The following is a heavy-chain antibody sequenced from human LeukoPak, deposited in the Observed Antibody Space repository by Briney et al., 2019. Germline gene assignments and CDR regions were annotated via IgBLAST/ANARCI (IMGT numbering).Heavy chain of an antibody. CDR3: ARGGLAVAASWFDP. CDR1: GGSISSYY. D-gene: IGHD6-19*01. J-gene: IGHJ5*02. Sequence: SETLSLTCTVSGGSISSYYWSWIRQPPGKGLEWIGRIYTSGTTNYNPSLKSRVTMSVDTSKNQFSLKLSSVTAADTAVYYCARGGLAVAASWFDPWGQGTLVTVSS. CDR2: IYTSGTT. V-gene: IGHV4-4*07.